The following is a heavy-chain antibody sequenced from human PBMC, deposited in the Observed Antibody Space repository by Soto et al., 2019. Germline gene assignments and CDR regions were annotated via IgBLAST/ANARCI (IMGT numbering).Heavy chain of an antibody. V-gene: IGHV3-21*01. CDR1: GFPFNTYD. CDR2: ITTSSAYI. CDR3: VRSGTARLLRHSWFDT. J-gene: IGHJ5*02. Sequence: EVQLVESGGGLVKPGGSLRLSCAASGFPFNTYDMNWVRQAPGKGLEWVSSITTSSAYIYYADSLKGRITISRDNAKNSLFLQMNSLRAEDTAVYYCVRSGTARLLRHSWFDTWGQGTLVTVSS. D-gene: IGHD2-21*01.